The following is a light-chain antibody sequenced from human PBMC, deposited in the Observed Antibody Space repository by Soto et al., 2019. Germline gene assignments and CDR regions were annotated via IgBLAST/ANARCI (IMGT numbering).Light chain of an antibody. CDR1: QSVSSY. CDR3: QQRSNWPLT. Sequence: EIVLTQSPGTLSLSPGERATLSCRASQSVSSYLAWYQQKPGQAPRLLIYDASNRATGIPARFSGSGSGTDFTLTISSLEPEDFAVYYCQQRSNWPLTFGPGTKVDNK. V-gene: IGKV3-11*01. CDR2: DAS. J-gene: IGKJ3*01.